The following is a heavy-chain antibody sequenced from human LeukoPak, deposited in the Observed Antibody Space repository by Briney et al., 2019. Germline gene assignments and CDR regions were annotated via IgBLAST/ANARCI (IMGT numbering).Heavy chain of an antibody. Sequence: HPGGSLRLSCAASGFTFSSYSMNWVRQAPGKGLEWVSYISSSSSTIYYADSVKGRFTISRDNAKNSLYLQMNSLRAEDTAVYYCARGGGFWSGSSPNWFDPWGQGTLVTVSS. CDR2: ISSSSSTI. CDR3: ARGGGFWSGSSPNWFDP. J-gene: IGHJ5*02. D-gene: IGHD3-3*01. V-gene: IGHV3-48*01. CDR1: GFTFSSYS.